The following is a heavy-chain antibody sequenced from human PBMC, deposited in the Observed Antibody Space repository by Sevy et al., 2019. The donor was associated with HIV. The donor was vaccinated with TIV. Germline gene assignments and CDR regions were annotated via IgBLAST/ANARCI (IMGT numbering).Heavy chain of an antibody. V-gene: IGHV4-61*09. J-gene: IGHJ4*02. Sequence: SETLSLTCTVSGGFISSGSYYWSWIRQPAGKGLEWIGHVYPSGSTKYNPSLKSRVSLSVDTSQNQFYLNLNAVTAADTAVYYCARESWGFFNYRGLGTMVTVSS. CDR3: ARESWGFFNY. CDR1: GGFISSGSYY. D-gene: IGHD3-3*01. CDR2: VYPSGST.